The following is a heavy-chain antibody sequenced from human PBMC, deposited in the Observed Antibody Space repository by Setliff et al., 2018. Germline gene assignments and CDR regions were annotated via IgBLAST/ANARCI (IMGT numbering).Heavy chain of an antibody. CDR1: GFTFSSLW. J-gene: IGHJ5*02. V-gene: IGHV3-7*01. D-gene: IGHD3-3*01. Sequence: PGGSLRLSCAASGFTFSSLWMSWVRQAPGRGLEWVANINQDGSAQYYVDSVRGRFTISRDNAKNSLYLQMNSLRAEDTAVYYCARDVYDSRTGQGGPWSQGTRVTAPQ. CDR3: ARDVYDSRTGQGGP. CDR2: INQDGSAQ.